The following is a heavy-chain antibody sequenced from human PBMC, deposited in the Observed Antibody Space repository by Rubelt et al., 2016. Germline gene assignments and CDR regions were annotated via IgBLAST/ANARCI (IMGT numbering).Heavy chain of an antibody. J-gene: IGHJ5*02. CDR3: ARDPTTRFTSTGWFDP. Sequence: QVQLVQSGAEVKKPGASVKVSCKASGYTFTSYGISWVRKAPGQELEWMGWISAYNGNKNYAQKLQGRVTMTTDTSTRTAYMELRSLRSDDTAVYYCARDPTTRFTSTGWFDPWGQGTLVTVSS. CDR1: GYTFTSYG. V-gene: IGHV1-18*01. CDR2: ISAYNGNK. D-gene: IGHD5-12*01.